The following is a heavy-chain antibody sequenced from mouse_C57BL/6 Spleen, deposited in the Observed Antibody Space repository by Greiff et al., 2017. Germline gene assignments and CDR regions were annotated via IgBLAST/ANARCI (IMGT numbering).Heavy chain of an antibody. J-gene: IGHJ2*01. CDR2: ISYDGSN. CDR3: ARREVLYYGNYDYFDY. CDR1: GYSITSGYY. Sequence: DVKLQESGPGLVKPSQSLSLTCSVTGYSITSGYYWNWIRQFPGNKLEWMGYISYDGSNNYNPSLKNRISITRDTSKNQFFLKLNSVTTEDTATYYCARREVLYYGNYDYFDYWGQGTTLTVSS. V-gene: IGHV3-6*01. D-gene: IGHD2-1*01.